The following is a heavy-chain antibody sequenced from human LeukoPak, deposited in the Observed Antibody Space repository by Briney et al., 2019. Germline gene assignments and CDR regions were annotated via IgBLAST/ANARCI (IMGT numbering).Heavy chain of an antibody. D-gene: IGHD6-13*01. J-gene: IGHJ5*02. Sequence: PSETLSLTCTVSGGSISSSSYYWGWIRQPPGKGLEWIGSIYYSGSTYYNPSLKSRVTISVDTSKNQFSLKLSSVTAADTAVYYCARRRPAAAGTNWFDPWGQGTLVTVSS. CDR3: ARRRPAAAGTNWFDP. CDR2: IYYSGST. V-gene: IGHV4-39*01. CDR1: GGSISSSSYY.